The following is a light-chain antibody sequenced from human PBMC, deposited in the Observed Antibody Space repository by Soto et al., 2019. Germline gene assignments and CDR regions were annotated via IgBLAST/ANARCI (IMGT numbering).Light chain of an antibody. CDR1: SSDVGGYNY. J-gene: IGLJ3*02. CDR3: SSYAASNNXYFV. V-gene: IGLV2-8*01. CDR2: EVT. Sequence: QSALTQPPSASGSPGQSVTISCTGTSSDVGGYNYVSWYQQYPGRAPKLMIYEVTKRPSGVPDRFSGSKSGNTASLTVSGLQAEDEADYYCSSYAASNNXYFVFGGGTKX.